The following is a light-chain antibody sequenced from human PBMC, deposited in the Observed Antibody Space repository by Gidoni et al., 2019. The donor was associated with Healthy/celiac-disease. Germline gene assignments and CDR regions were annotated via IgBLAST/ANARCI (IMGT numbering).Light chain of an antibody. CDR3: QQYYASPWT. V-gene: IGKV4-1*01. Sequence: DTVMTQSPDSLAVSLGERATINCKSSQSVLYSSNNKNYLAWYQQKPGQSPRLLIYWESTRESGVPDRFSGSGSGTDFTLTISSLQAEDVAVYYCQQYYASPWTFGQGTKVEIK. CDR2: WES. J-gene: IGKJ1*01. CDR1: QSVLYSSNNKNY.